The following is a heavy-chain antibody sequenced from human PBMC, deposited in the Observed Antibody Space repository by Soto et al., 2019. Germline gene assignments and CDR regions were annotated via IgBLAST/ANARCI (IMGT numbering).Heavy chain of an antibody. J-gene: IGHJ4*02. V-gene: IGHV3-30-3*01. CDR2: ISYDGSNK. CDR3: ARAPSYSYASIDY. D-gene: IGHD2-21*01. CDR1: GFTFSSYA. Sequence: QVQLVESGGGVVQPGRSLRLSCAASGFTFSSYAMHWVRQAPGKGLEWVAVISYDGSNKYYADSVKGRFTISRDNSKNTLYLQMNSLRAEDTAVYYCARAPSYSYASIDYWGQGTLVTVSS.